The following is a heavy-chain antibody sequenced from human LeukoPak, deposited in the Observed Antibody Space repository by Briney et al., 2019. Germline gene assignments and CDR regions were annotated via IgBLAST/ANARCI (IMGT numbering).Heavy chain of an antibody. CDR3: ARSSSGYYFDY. D-gene: IGHD3-22*01. V-gene: IGHV4-59*01. CDR1: GASISSYY. J-gene: IGHJ4*02. Sequence: SETLSLTCNVSGASISSYYWSWIRQPPGRGLEWTGYRYYSGTTNYNPSLKSRVTISVDTSKNQFSLRVSSVTAADTAVYYCARSSSGYYFDYWGQGTLVTVSS. CDR2: RYYSGTT.